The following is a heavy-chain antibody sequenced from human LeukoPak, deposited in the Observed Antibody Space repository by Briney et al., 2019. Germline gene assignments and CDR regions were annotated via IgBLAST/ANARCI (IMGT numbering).Heavy chain of an antibody. D-gene: IGHD2-15*01. CDR3: AKGEVAVVAASPEY. Sequence: GGSLRLSCAASGFTFSSYAMHWVRQSPGKGLEWVAVISYDGLYKYSADSVQDRFNISRDNSKNTLYLQMNSLRREDTALYYRAKGEVAVVAASPEYWGQGTLVTVSS. V-gene: IGHV3-30*18. CDR2: ISYDGLYK. CDR1: GFTFSSYA. J-gene: IGHJ4*02.